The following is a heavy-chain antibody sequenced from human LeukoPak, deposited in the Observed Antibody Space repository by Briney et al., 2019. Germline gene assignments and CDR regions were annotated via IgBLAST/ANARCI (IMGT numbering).Heavy chain of an antibody. CDR3: AYSRIATTGGAFDI. CDR1: GFSLSTSGVG. Sequence: SGPTLVKPPQTLTLTCTFSGFSLSTSGVGVGWIRQPPGKALEWLALIHWDDDNRYSPSLKSRLTITKDTSKNQMVLTMTNMDPVDTATYYCAYSRIATTGGAFDIWGQGTMVTVSS. V-gene: IGHV2-5*02. CDR2: IHWDDDN. J-gene: IGHJ3*02. D-gene: IGHD6-13*01.